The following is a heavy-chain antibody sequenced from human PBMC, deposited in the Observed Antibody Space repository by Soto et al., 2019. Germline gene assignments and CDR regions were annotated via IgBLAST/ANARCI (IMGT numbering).Heavy chain of an antibody. CDR2: INPNSGGT. CDR1: GYTFTGYY. J-gene: IGHJ4*02. D-gene: IGHD2-21*01. CDR3: AREGIGARIFAD. V-gene: IGHV1-2*02. Sequence: ASVKVSCKASGYTFTGYYLHWVRQAPGQGLEWLGWINPNSGGTNYAQDFQGRITMTRDASINTAYLELTRLRSEDTAVYYCAREGIGARIFADWGQGTLVTVSS.